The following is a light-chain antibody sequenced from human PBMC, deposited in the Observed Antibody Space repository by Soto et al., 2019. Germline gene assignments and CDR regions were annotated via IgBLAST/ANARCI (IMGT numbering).Light chain of an antibody. CDR1: QTMSSY. CDR2: AAT. V-gene: IGKV1-39*01. J-gene: IGKJ5*01. CDR3: QQTYSSPIT. Sequence: DIQMTQSPSSLSASVGDRGTITWRASQTMSSYLNWYQQKPGKAPKLLIYAATNLQSGVPVRFSGRGAGTDFTLTISSLQPEDFATYYCQQTYSSPITFGQGTRLEIK.